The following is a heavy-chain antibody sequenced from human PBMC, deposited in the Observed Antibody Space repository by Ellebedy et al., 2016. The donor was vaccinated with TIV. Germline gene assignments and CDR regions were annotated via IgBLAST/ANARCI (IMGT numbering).Heavy chain of an antibody. V-gene: IGHV4-31*03. CDR3: AGVSADYGVGAFDI. CDR1: GGSITSSTYY. CDR2: IYYTGTT. Sequence: MPSETLSLTCTVSGGSITSSTYYWNWIRQLPGKGLQWIGYIYYTGTTYYNPSLNSRVSISIDTSTNHFSLKQSSLTAADTAVYFCAGVSADYGVGAFDIWGQGTMVTVSS. D-gene: IGHD4-17*01. J-gene: IGHJ3*02.